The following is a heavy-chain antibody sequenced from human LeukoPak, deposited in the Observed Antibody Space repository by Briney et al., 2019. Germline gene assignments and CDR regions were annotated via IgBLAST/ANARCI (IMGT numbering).Heavy chain of an antibody. J-gene: IGHJ4*02. V-gene: IGHV3-7*03. CDR3: AKDFVGLDYVWGSYRGAGYYFDY. Sequence: GGSLRLSCAASGFTFSSYWMSWVRQAPGKGLEWVANIKQDGSEKYYVDSVKGRFTISRDNSKNTLYLQMNSLRAEDTAVYYCAKDFVGLDYVWGSYRGAGYYFDYWGQGTLVTVSS. CDR2: IKQDGSEK. D-gene: IGHD3-16*02. CDR1: GFTFSSYW.